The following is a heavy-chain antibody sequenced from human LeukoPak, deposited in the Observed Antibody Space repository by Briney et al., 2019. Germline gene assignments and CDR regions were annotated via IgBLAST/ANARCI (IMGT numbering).Heavy chain of an antibody. CDR3: ARHAVYAGSGWSFDY. D-gene: IGHD6-19*01. V-gene: IGHV4-39*01. J-gene: IGHJ4*02. CDR2: IYYSGST. CDR1: GGSISSSSYY. Sequence: SETLSLTCTVSGGSISSSSYYWGWIRQPPGKGLEWIGSIYYSGSTYYNPSLKSRVTISVDTSKNQFSLKLSSVTAADTAVYYCARHAVYAGSGWSFDYWGKGTLVTVSS.